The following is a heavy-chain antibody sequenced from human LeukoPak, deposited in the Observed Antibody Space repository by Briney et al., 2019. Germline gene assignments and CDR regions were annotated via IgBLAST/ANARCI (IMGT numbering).Heavy chain of an antibody. D-gene: IGHD3-22*01. CDR3: ARGANYYDSSGYPFDY. CDR2: IIPILGIA. Sequence: SVKVSCKASGGTFSSYAISWVRQAPGQGLEWMGRIIPILGIANYAQKFQGRVTITADKSTSTAYMVLSSLRSEDTAVYYCARGANYYDSSGYPFDYWGQGTLVTVSS. CDR1: GGTFSSYA. J-gene: IGHJ4*02. V-gene: IGHV1-69*04.